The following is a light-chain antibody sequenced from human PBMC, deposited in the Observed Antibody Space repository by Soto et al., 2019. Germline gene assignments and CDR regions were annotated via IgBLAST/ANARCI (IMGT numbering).Light chain of an antibody. CDR1: SSNIGSNY. CDR3: AAWDDSLSGHWV. V-gene: IGLV1-47*01. CDR2: RNN. J-gene: IGLJ3*02. Sequence: QSVLTQPPSASGTPRQRVTISCSGSSSNIGSNYVYWYQQLPGTAPKLLIYRNNQRPSGVPDRFSGSKSGTSASLAISGLRSEDEADYYCAAWDDSLSGHWVFGGGTKLTVL.